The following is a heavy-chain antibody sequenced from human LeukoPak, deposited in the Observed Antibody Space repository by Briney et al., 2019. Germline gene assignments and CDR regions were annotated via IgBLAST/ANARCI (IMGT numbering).Heavy chain of an antibody. CDR1: GYTFTGYY. D-gene: IGHD3-22*01. CDR2: INPNSGGT. V-gene: IGHV1-2*02. CDR3: ARDSEAYYYDSSGYYYY. Sequence: ASVKVSCKASGYTFTGYYMHWVRQAPGQGLEWMGWINPNSGGTNYAQKFQGRVTMIRDTSISTAYMELSRLRPDDTAVHYCARDSEAYYYDSSGYYYYWGQGTLVTVSS. J-gene: IGHJ4*02.